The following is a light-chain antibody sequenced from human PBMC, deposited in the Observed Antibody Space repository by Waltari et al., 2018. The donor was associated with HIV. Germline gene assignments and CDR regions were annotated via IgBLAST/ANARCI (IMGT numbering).Light chain of an antibody. J-gene: IGLJ2*01. CDR3: LLSYDGDVV. CDR2: DSN. V-gene: IGLV7-46*01. Sequence: QPVVTQAPSLPVSPGGTVILTCASSAGAVHRGLCSYWFQQRPGQAPKTLIFDSNNRYSWTPARFTGSFLGGKAALTLTGAQPEDDADYYCLLSYDGDVVFGGGTKLTVL. CDR1: AGAVHRGLC.